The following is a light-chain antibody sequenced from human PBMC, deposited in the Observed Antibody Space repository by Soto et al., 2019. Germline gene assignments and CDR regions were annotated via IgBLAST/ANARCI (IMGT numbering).Light chain of an antibody. Sequence: EIVLTQSPGTLSLSPGERATLSCRASQSVSSSNLAWYQQKPGQAPRLLIYGASRRATGIPDRFSGRESGTDFTLTITTLEPEDSAVYFCQQYASSPYTFGQGTKVDIK. CDR1: QSVSSSN. CDR2: GAS. J-gene: IGKJ2*01. CDR3: QQYASSPYT. V-gene: IGKV3-20*01.